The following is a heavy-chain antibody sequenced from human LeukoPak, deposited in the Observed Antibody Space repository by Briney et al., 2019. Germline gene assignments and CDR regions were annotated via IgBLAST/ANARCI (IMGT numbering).Heavy chain of an antibody. J-gene: IGHJ6*03. CDR3: ARYSSSRGYYYCYMDV. Sequence: PSETLSLTCTVSGGSISSYYWSWIRQPAGKGLEWIGRIYTSGSTNYNPSLKSRVTMSVDTSKNQFSLKLSSVTAADTAVYYCARYSSSRGYYYCYMDVWGKGTTVTVSS. CDR1: GGSISSYY. D-gene: IGHD6-6*01. CDR2: IYTSGST. V-gene: IGHV4-4*07.